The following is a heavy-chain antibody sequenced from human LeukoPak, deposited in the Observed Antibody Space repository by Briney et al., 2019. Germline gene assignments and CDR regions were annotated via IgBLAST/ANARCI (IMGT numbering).Heavy chain of an antibody. CDR1: GFTFSSYA. CDR3: AKVSQIYCSSTSCYNDY. CDR2: ISGSGGST. J-gene: IGHJ4*02. Sequence: GGPLRLSCAASGFTFSSYAMSWVRQAPGKGLGCVSAISGSGGSTYYADSVKGRFTISRDNSKNTLYLQMNSLRAEDTAVYYCAKVSQIYCSSTSCYNDYWGQGTLVTVSS. V-gene: IGHV3-23*01. D-gene: IGHD2-2*02.